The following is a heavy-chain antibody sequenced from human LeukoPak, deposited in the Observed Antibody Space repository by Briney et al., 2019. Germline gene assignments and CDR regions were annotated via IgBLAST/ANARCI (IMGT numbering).Heavy chain of an antibody. CDR3: ARSQIRFLECLTPSDY. V-gene: IGHV3-21*01. Sequence: GGSLRLSCAASGFTFSSYSMNWVRQAPGKGLEWVSSISSSSSYIYYADSVKGRFTISRDNAKNSLYLQMNSLRAEDTAVYYCARSQIRFLECLTPSDYWGQGTLVTVSS. CDR2: ISSSSSYI. J-gene: IGHJ4*02. CDR1: GFTFSSYS. D-gene: IGHD3-3*01.